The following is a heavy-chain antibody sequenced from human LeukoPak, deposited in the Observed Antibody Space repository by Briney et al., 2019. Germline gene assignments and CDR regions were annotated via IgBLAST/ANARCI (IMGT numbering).Heavy chain of an antibody. Sequence: GESLRLSCAASGFTFSSYAMHWVRQAPGKGLEWVAVISYDGSNKYYADSVKGRFTISRDNSKNTLYLQMNSLRAEDTAVYYCARSDYSNYGPYYYYGMDVWGQGTTVTVSS. CDR3: ARSDYSNYGPYYYYGMDV. J-gene: IGHJ6*02. D-gene: IGHD4-11*01. CDR2: ISYDGSNK. CDR1: GFTFSSYA. V-gene: IGHV3-30*04.